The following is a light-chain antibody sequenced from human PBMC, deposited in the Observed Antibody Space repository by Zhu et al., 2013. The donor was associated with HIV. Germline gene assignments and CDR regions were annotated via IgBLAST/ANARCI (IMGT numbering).Light chain of an antibody. J-gene: IGKJ2*02. CDR1: RDLKTN. CDR2: DAS. CDR3: QQYGSSPCT. Sequence: TQSPATLSVSLGDRVTLSCRAGRDLKTNLAWYQQKPGQAPRLLVEDASFRATGVPDRFSGSGSGTDFTLTISSLEPEDFAVYYCQQYGSSPCTFGQGTKLEIK. V-gene: IGKV3-20*01.